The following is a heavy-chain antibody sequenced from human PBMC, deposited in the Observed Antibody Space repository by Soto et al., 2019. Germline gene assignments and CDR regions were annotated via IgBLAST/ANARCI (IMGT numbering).Heavy chain of an antibody. CDR2: IIPIFGTA. V-gene: IGHV1-69*13. D-gene: IGHD6-13*01. J-gene: IGHJ4*02. CDR1: GGTFSSYA. CDR3: ASRRAAAGQYYFDY. Sequence: SVKVSCKASGGTFSSYAISWVRQAPGQGLEWMGGIIPIFGTANYAQKFQGRVTITADESTSTAYMELSSLRSEDTAVYYCASRRAAAGQYYFDYWGQGTLVTVS.